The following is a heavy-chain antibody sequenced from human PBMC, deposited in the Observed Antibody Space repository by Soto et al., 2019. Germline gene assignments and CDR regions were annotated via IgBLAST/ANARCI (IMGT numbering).Heavy chain of an antibody. V-gene: IGHV3-30-3*01. CDR3: ARARLDTPALDY. D-gene: IGHD2-2*01. CDR2: ISYDGSNE. CDR1: GFTFRSYA. Sequence: QVQLVESGGSVGQPGRSLRLSCAASGFTFRSYAMHWVRQAPGKGLEWVAVISYDGSNEYYADSVKGRFTISRDNSKNTLYLQMNSLRAEDTAVYYCARARLDTPALDYWGQGTLVTVSS. J-gene: IGHJ4*02.